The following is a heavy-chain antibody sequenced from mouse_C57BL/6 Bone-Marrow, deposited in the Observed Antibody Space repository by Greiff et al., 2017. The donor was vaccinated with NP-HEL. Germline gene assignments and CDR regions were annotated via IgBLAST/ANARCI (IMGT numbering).Heavy chain of an antibody. CDR2: INPNNGGT. D-gene: IGHD3-2*02. J-gene: IGHJ3*01. CDR3: ARRQPRLLAWFAY. CDR1: GYTFTDYY. Sequence: EVQLQQSGPELVKPGASVKISCKASGYTFTDYYMNWVKQSHGKSLEWIGDINPNNGGTSYNQKFKGKATLTVDKSSSTAYMDLRSLTSEDSAVYYCARRQPRLLAWFAYWGQGTLVTVSA. V-gene: IGHV1-26*01.